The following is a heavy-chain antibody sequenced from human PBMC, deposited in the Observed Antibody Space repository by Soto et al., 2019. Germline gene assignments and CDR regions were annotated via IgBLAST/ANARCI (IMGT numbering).Heavy chain of an antibody. CDR3: VRATRSWGHYYFRGLDV. J-gene: IGHJ6*02. CDR2: IKHDGNEK. V-gene: IGHV3-7*01. CDR1: GFMFGTYW. D-gene: IGHD3-22*01. Sequence: PGESLKISCAAPGFMFGTYWMSWVRQAPGKGLEGVANIKHDGNEKYYANSVKGRFTVSRDNVKKFLLLQMSSLRGDDTGVYFCVRATRSWGHYYFRGLDVWGQGTTVTVSS.